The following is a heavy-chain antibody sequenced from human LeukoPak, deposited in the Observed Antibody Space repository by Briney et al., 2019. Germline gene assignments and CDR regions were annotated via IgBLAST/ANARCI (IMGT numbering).Heavy chain of an antibody. D-gene: IGHD3-10*01. J-gene: IGHJ4*02. CDR2: IRYDGSNK. CDR1: GFTFSSYG. Sequence: GGSLRLSCAASGFTFSSYGMHWVRQAPGKGLEWVAFIRYDGSNKYYADSVKGRFTISRDNSKNTLYLQMNSLRAEDTAVYYCAKDSLGLFYGSGSYFGYWGQGTLVTVSS. V-gene: IGHV3-30*02. CDR3: AKDSLGLFYGSGSYFGY.